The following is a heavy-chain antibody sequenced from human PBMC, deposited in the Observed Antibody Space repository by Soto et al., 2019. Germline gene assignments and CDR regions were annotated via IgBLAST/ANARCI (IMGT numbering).Heavy chain of an antibody. D-gene: IGHD3-3*01. CDR2: IKSKTDGGTT. J-gene: IGHJ6*02. CDR3: TTDLRNVLRFLEWLPGGNYYGMDV. Sequence: GGSLRLSCAASGFTFSNAWMSWVRQSPGTGLEWVGRIKSKTDGGTTDYAAPVKGRFTISRDDSKNTLYLQMYGTNSEGTAVYYCTTDLRNVLRFLEWLPGGNYYGMDVWGQGTTVTVSS. CDR1: GFTFSNAW. V-gene: IGHV3-15*01.